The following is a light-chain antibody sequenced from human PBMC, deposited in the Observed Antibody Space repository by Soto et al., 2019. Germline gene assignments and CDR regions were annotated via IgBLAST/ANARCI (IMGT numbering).Light chain of an antibody. Sequence: QSALTQPRSVSGSPGQSVTISCTGTNSDVGGYNYVSWYQQHPGKAPKLVIYDVSKRPSGVPDRCSGSNSGNTASLTISGLQAEHEADYYRWSYAGNAPRVFGGGTKLTVL. J-gene: IGLJ3*02. CDR1: NSDVGGYNY. CDR3: WSYAGNAPRV. V-gene: IGLV2-11*01. CDR2: DVS.